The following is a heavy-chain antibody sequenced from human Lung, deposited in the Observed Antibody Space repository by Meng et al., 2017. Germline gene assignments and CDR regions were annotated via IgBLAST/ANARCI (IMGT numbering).Heavy chain of an antibody. CDR1: GLTFSGYW. D-gene: IGHD2-21*02. Sequence: VQRVEAGGGLVQAGGSLKLSWAASGLTFSGYWMTGVRQATGKGLEWVGSMQSNPDGGAAEYAGPVKGRFTISRDDSKNTLYLDMNSLEAEDSAVYYCACDDASVFDYWGQGTLVTVSS. V-gene: IGHV3-15*01. J-gene: IGHJ4*02. CDR3: ACDDASVFDY. CDR2: MQSNPDGGAA.